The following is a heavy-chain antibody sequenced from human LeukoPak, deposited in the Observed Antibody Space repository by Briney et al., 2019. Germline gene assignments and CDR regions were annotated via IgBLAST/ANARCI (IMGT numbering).Heavy chain of an antibody. D-gene: IGHD1-7*01. CDR3: VRAGLRTTPYYFDY. CDR1: GFTFTSAW. V-gene: IGHV3-15*01. J-gene: IGHJ4*02. CDR2: IKSKGDGGTT. Sequence: GGSLRLSCAASGFTFTSAWMSWVRQAPGKELEWVGRIKSKGDGGTTEYAAPVKGRFTISRDDSKNTLFLQMNSLKTEDTAVYFCVRAGLRTTPYYFDYWGQGTLVTVSS.